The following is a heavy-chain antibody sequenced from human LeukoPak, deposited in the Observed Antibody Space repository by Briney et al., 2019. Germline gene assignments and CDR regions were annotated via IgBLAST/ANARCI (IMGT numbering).Heavy chain of an antibody. D-gene: IGHD3-10*01. Sequence: SQTLSLTCTVSGASISTNSYYWGWIRQPPGKGLEWIGGMFYSESTYYNPSINSRVTISVDPSKNQFFLKLSSETAANTAVYYCARYRLLWFGSRFDPWGQGTLVTVSS. CDR2: MFYSEST. CDR3: ARYRLLWFGSRFDP. J-gene: IGHJ5*02. CDR1: GASISTNSYY. V-gene: IGHV4-39*07.